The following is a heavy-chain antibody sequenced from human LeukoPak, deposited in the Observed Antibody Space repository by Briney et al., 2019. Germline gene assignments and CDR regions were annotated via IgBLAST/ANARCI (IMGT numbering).Heavy chain of an antibody. CDR3: ARFGGYYDPPDY. D-gene: IGHD3-22*01. CDR1: RGSISSSTYY. CDR2: IHYTGST. Sequence: SETLSLTCTVSRGSISSSTYYWGWIRQPPGKGLEWIGTIHYTGSTYYTPSLRSRVTISVDTSKNQFFLNLNSVTAADTAVYNCARFGGYYDPPDYWGQGTLVTVSS. V-gene: IGHV4-39*01. J-gene: IGHJ4*02.